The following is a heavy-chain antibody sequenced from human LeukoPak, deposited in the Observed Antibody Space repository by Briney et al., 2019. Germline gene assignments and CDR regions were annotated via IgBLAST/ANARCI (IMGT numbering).Heavy chain of an antibody. CDR2: ISAYNGHT. V-gene: IGHV1-18*01. Sequence: GASVKVSCRASGYTFSSYGISWVRQAPGQGLEWMGWISAYNGHTNFAQRLQGRLTMTTDTSTSTAYVELRSLRSDDTAVYYCARCEGGYDYVWGSYRFNGINDYWGQGTLVTVSS. D-gene: IGHD3-16*02. J-gene: IGHJ4*02. CDR3: ARCEGGYDYVWGSYRFNGINDY. CDR1: GYTFSSYG.